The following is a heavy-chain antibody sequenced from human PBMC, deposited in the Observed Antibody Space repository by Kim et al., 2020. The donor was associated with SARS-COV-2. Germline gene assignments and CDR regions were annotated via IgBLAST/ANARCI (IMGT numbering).Heavy chain of an antibody. J-gene: IGHJ3*02. V-gene: IGHV1-18*01. CDR3: AGGYCSGGSCYSDAFDI. Sequence: ASVKVSCKASGYTFTSYGISWVRQAPGQGLEWMGWISAYNGNTNYAQKLQGRVTMTTDTSTSTAYMELRSLRSDDTAVYYCAGGYCSGGSCYSDAFDIWGQGTMVTVSS. D-gene: IGHD2-15*01. CDR2: ISAYNGNT. CDR1: GYTFTSYG.